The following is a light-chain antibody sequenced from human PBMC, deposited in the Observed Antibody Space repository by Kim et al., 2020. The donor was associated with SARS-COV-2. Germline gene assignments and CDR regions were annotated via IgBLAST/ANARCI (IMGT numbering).Light chain of an antibody. CDR1: QSVSSNF. V-gene: IGKV3-20*01. Sequence: ENVLTQSPGTLSLSPGERATLSCRASQSVSSNFLAWYQQKAGQAPRLLIYCASSRASGIPDRFSGSGSGTDFTLTISTLEPEDFAVYYCHQYGTSPETFGQGTKVDIK. J-gene: IGKJ1*01. CDR3: HQYGTSPET. CDR2: CAS.